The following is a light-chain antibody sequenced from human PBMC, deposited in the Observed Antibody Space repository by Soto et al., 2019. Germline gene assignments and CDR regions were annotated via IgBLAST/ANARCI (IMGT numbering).Light chain of an antibody. CDR2: TSS. CDR3: QQYNSYSRGT. V-gene: IGKV1-5*03. Sequence: DIPMTQSPSTLSASIGDRVTITCRASQNINNWLAWYQQKPGKVPKLLIYTSSTLESGVPSRFSGSGSGTEFTLTINCLQPDDFATYYCQQYNSYSRGTFGQGTKVEIK. CDR1: QNINNW. J-gene: IGKJ1*01.